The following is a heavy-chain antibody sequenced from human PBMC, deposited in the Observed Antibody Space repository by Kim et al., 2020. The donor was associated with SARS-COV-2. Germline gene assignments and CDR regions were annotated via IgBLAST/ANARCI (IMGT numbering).Heavy chain of an antibody. CDR1: GGSISRDY. V-gene: IGHV4-59*01. D-gene: IGHD3-10*01. J-gene: IGHJ6*03. CDR2: IHYSGST. Sequence: SETLSLTCSVSGGSISRDYWSWIRQPPGKGLEWIGYIHYSGSTTYTPSLESRVAISIDTSKNQFSLNLRTLTAADTALYYCARDRGGPKTYMDIWGKGT. CDR3: ARDRGGPKTYMDI.